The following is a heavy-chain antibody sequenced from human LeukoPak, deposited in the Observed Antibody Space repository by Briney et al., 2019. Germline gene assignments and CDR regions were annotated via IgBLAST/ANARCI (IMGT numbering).Heavy chain of an antibody. CDR3: ARGATYAYYQDY. CDR2: VKYDASST. V-gene: IGHV3-74*01. J-gene: IGHJ4*02. Sequence: GGSLRLSCADSGFTFSSHWMHWVRQAPGKGLVWVSRVKYDASSTSYADSVKGRFTISRDNAKNTLYLQMNSLRAEDTAVYYCARGATYAYYQDYWGQGTLVTVSS. CDR1: GFTFSSHW. D-gene: IGHD1-26*01.